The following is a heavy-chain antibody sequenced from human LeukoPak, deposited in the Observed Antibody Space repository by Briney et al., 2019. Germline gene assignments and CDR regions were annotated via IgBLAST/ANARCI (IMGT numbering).Heavy chain of an antibody. V-gene: IGHV1-8*02. Sequence: ASVKVSCKASGYTFTGYYMHWVRQAPGQGLEWMGWMNPNSGNTGYAQKFQGRVTMTRNTSISTAYMELSSLRSEDTAVYYCARGLASGSYYVDAFDIWGQGTMVTVSS. D-gene: IGHD1-26*01. CDR3: ARGLASGSYYVDAFDI. CDR2: MNPNSGNT. CDR1: GYTFTGYY. J-gene: IGHJ3*02.